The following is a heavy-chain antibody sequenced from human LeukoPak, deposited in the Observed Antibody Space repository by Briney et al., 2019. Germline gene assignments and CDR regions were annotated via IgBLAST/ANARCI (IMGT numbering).Heavy chain of an antibody. J-gene: IGHJ4*02. Sequence: GESLQISCKGSGYSFTSYWIGWVRRLPGKGLEWMGIIYPGDSDTRYSSSFQGQVTISADKSISTAYLQWSSLKASDTAMYYCASGYSSGWENYYFDYWGQGTLVTVSS. V-gene: IGHV5-51*01. CDR2: IYPGDSDT. D-gene: IGHD6-19*01. CDR1: GYSFTSYW. CDR3: ASGYSSGWENYYFDY.